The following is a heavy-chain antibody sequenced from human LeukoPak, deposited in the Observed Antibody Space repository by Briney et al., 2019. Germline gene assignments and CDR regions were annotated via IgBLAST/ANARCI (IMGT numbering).Heavy chain of an antibody. CDR1: GFIFNNFA. Sequence: GRSLRLSCEASGFIFNNFAMSWVRQPPGKGLEWVASISGGGDTKYYADSVRGRFTFSRDNSKNSLYLQMNNPRAEDTAIYFCVKGGLNMATDPAGLFDYWGQGSLVTVSS. CDR2: ISGGGDTK. J-gene: IGHJ4*02. D-gene: IGHD4/OR15-4a*01. CDR3: VKGGLNMATDPAGLFDY. V-gene: IGHV3-23*01.